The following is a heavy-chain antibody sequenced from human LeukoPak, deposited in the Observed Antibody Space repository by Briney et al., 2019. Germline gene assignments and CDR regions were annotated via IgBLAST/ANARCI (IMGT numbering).Heavy chain of an antibody. Sequence: ETLSLTCTVSGGSISSSSYYWGWIRQPPGKGLEWVSVIYSGGSTYYADSVKGRFTISRDNSKNTLYLQMNSLRAEDTAVYYCAREISGWIDYWGQGTLVTVSS. J-gene: IGHJ4*02. CDR3: AREISGWIDY. D-gene: IGHD6-19*01. CDR2: IYSGGST. V-gene: IGHV3-53*01. CDR1: GGSISSSSYY.